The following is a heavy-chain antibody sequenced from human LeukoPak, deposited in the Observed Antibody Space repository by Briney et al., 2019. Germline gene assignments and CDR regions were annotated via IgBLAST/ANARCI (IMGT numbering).Heavy chain of an antibody. J-gene: IGHJ3*02. CDR2: IYYSGSA. CDR1: GASISSYY. V-gene: IGHV4-59*01. CDR3: ARNGVSDALDI. Sequence: PSETLSLTCSVSGASISSYYWSWIRQPPGKGLEWIGYIYYSGSAQYNPSLNSRATISVDTSKDQFSLKLSSVTAADTAIYYCARNGVSDALDIWGQGTMVTVSS. D-gene: IGHD2-8*01.